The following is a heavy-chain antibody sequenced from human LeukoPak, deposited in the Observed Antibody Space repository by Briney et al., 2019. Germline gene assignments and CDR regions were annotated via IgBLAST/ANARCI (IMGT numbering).Heavy chain of an antibody. V-gene: IGHV4-39*01. J-gene: IGHJ4*02. D-gene: IGHD5-12*01. CDR3: ATSGYDTSPEY. CDR2: IYYSGST. Sequence: KPSETLSLTCTVSGGSISSSSYYWGWIRQPPGKGLEWIGSIYYSGSTYYNPSLKSRVTISVDTSKNQFSLKLSSVTAADTAVYYCATSGYDTSPEYWGPGTLVTVSS. CDR1: GGSISSSSYY.